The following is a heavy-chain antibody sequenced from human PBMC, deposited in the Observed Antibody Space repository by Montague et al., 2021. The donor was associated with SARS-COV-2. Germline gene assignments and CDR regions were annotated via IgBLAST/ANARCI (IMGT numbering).Heavy chain of an antibody. V-gene: IGHV4-59*08. CDR1: GVSVTDYY. CDR3: VRHPHYDGLNGPPDF. Sequence: SETLSLTCTVSGVSVTDYYWSWIRQPPGKGQEWVGDVLYNKGTNFNPSLKSRVAISVDTSKNQFSLRLTSVTAADTALYYCVRHPHYDGLNGPPDFWDQGALVTVSS. D-gene: IGHD3-16*01. J-gene: IGHJ4*02. CDR2: VLYNKGT.